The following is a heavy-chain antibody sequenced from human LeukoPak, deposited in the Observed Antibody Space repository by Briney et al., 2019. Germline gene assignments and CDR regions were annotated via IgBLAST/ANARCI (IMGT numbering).Heavy chain of an antibody. CDR2: IKQDGSDK. D-gene: IGHD3-10*01. CDR1: GFSFSSHY. CDR3: ARAERGHYYGSGSRKRLYYYGMDV. V-gene: IGHV3-7*03. Sequence: PGGSLRLSCAASGFSFSSHYMTWVRQAPGKWLEWVANIKQDGSDKHYVDSVKGRFTVSRDNAKNSLYLQMNSLKTEDTAVYYCARAERGHYYGSGSRKRLYYYGMDVWGQGTTVTVSS. J-gene: IGHJ6*02.